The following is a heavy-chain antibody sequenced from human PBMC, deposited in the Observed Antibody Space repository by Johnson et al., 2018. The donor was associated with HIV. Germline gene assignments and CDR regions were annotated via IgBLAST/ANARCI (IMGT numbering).Heavy chain of an antibody. V-gene: IGHV3-30*02. CDR2: IRYDGSNK. CDR1: GFTFSNYG. Sequence: QVQLVESGGGLVQPGGSLRLSCAASGFTFSNYGMHWVRQAPGKGLEWVAFIRYDGSNKYYADSVKGRFTISRDNSKNTLYLQMNSLRAEDTAVYYCAKPPFYAFDIWGQGTMVTVSS. CDR3: AKPPFYAFDI. J-gene: IGHJ3*02.